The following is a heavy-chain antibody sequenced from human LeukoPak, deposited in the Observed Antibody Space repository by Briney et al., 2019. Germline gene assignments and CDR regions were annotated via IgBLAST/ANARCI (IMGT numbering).Heavy chain of an antibody. Sequence: HPGGSLRLSCAASGFTFSSYGMHWVRQAPGKGLEWVAVILSDGSKEFYTDSVKGRFTISRDSSKNTLYLQMNSLRAEDTAVYYCARHYSSSDYWGQGTLVTVSS. J-gene: IGHJ4*02. CDR2: ILSDGSKE. CDR1: GFTFSSYG. V-gene: IGHV3-33*01. CDR3: ARHYSSSDY. D-gene: IGHD6-6*01.